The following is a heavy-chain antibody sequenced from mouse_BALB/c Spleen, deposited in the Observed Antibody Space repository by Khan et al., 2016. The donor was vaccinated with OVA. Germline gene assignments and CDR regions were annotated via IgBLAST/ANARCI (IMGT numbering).Heavy chain of an antibody. CDR3: ARAYYRYDGYYAMDY. V-gene: IGHV2-6-4*01. D-gene: IGHD2-14*01. J-gene: IGHJ4*01. CDR1: GFSLSRYN. CDR2: IWGGGGT. Sequence: QVQLKQSGPGPVAPSQSLSITCTVSGFSLSRYNIHWIRQPPGKGLEWLGMIWGGGGTDYNSTLKSRLSISKDKSKSQVFLKMNSLQTDDTAMYYCARAYYRYDGYYAMDYWGQGTSVTVSS.